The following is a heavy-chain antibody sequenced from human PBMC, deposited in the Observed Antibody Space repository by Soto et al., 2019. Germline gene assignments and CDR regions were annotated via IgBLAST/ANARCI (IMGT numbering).Heavy chain of an antibody. CDR3: ARSRRITMIGVVSGFDP. CDR1: GFSLTTSGVG. D-gene: IGHD3-3*01. Sequence: QITLKESGPPLVKPTQTLTLTCTFSGFSLTTSGVGVGWIRQSPGKALEWLALIYWNDDQWYSPSLKSRLTITKDTSKNQVVLKMTNMDPVDTATYFCARSRRITMIGVVSGFDPWGQGTLVTVSS. J-gene: IGHJ5*02. V-gene: IGHV2-5*01. CDR2: IYWNDDQ.